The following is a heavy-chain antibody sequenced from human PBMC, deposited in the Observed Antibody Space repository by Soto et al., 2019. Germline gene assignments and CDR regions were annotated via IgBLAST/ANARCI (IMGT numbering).Heavy chain of an antibody. CDR1: GFTFSSYA. CDR2: ISYDGSNK. V-gene: IGHV3-30-3*01. J-gene: IGHJ4*02. Sequence: GGSLRLSCAASGFTFSSYAMHWVRQAPGKGLEWVAVISYDGSNKYYADSVKGRFTISRDNSKNTLYLQMNSLRAEDTAVYYCARGGDFGELLYPATFDYWGQGTLVTVSS. CDR3: ARGGDFGELLYPATFDY. D-gene: IGHD3-10*01.